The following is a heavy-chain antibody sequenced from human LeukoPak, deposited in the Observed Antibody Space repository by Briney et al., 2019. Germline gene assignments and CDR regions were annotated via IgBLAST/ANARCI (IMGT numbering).Heavy chain of an antibody. D-gene: IGHD3-9*01. Sequence: GGSLRLSCAASGFTFSSYAMTWVRQAPGKGLEWVSIISGSGDSTSYADSVKGRFTISRDNSKNTLYLQMNSLRAEDTALYYCAKPYSGTILTGWFDPWGQGTLVTVSS. CDR1: GFTFSSYA. CDR2: ISGSGDST. CDR3: AKPYSGTILTGWFDP. J-gene: IGHJ5*02. V-gene: IGHV3-23*01.